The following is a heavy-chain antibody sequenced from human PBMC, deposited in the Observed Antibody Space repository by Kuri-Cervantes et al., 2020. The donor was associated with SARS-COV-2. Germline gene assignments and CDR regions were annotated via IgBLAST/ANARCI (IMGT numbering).Heavy chain of an antibody. CDR1: GGSISRGGYY. CDR2: IYYSGST. Sequence: SETLSLTCTVSGGSISRGGYYWSWIRQHPGKGLEWIGYIYYSGSTYYNPSLKSRVTISVDTSKNQFSLKLSSVTAADTAVYYCAISIVVVPAASREYAFDIWGQGTMVTVSS. D-gene: IGHD2-2*01. CDR3: AISIVVVPAASREYAFDI. V-gene: IGHV4-31*03. J-gene: IGHJ3*02.